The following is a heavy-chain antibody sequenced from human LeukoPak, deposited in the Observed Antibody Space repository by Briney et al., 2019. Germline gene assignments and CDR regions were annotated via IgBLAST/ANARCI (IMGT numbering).Heavy chain of an antibody. CDR1: GGSISSSSYY. V-gene: IGHV4-39*01. Sequence: PSETLSLTCTVSGGSISSSSYYWGWIRHPPGKGLEWIGSIYYSGSTYYNPSLKSRVTISVDTSKNQFSLKLSSVTAADTAVYYCVRLPGATRYNWSDPWGQGTLVTVSS. CDR3: VRLPGATRYNWSDP. D-gene: IGHD1-26*01. CDR2: IYYSGST. J-gene: IGHJ5*02.